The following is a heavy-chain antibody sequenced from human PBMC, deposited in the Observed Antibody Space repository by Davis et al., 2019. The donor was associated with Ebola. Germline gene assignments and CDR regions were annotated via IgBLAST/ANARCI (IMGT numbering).Heavy chain of an antibody. CDR1: GFTFSSYW. CDR3: AKDFRGPYYYDSSGPRNDAFDI. D-gene: IGHD3-22*01. CDR2: ISSSSSYI. J-gene: IGHJ3*02. Sequence: GGSLRLSCAASGFTFSSYWMSWVRQAPGKGLEWVSSISSSSSYIYYADSVKGRFTISRDNAKNSLYLQMNSLRAEDTALYYCAKDFRGPYYYDSSGPRNDAFDIWGQGTMVTVSS. V-gene: IGHV3-21*04.